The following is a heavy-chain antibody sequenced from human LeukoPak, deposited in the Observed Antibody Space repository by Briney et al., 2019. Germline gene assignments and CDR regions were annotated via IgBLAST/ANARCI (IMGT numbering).Heavy chain of an antibody. CDR1: GFTFTSYW. CDR3: ARDFGPSTAAWGAFDI. CDR2: IKDDGSGK. D-gene: IGHD6-6*01. V-gene: IGHV3-7*01. J-gene: IGHJ3*02. Sequence: GGSLRLSCVASGFTFTSYWMAWVRQTPGKGLKWVADIKDDGSGKYYVDSVKGRFTISRDNAKKSLYLQMNSLRAEDTAVYYCARDFGPSTAAWGAFDIWAQGTMVIVSS.